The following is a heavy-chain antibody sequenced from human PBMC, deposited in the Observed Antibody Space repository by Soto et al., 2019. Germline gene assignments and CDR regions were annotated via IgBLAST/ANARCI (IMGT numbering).Heavy chain of an antibody. Sequence: ASVKASCKASRYTFTSYYMHWVRQAPGQGLEWMGIINPSGGSTSYAQKFQGRVTMTRDTSTSTVYMELSSLRSEDTAVYYCASSARDNWNFDYWGQGTLVTVSS. CDR3: ASSARDNWNFDY. CDR2: INPSGGST. CDR1: RYTFTSYY. D-gene: IGHD1-20*01. J-gene: IGHJ4*02. V-gene: IGHV1-46*01.